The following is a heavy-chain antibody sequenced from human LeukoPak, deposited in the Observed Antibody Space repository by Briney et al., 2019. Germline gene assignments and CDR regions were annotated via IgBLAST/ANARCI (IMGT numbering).Heavy chain of an antibody. CDR2: TSSSNSYI. D-gene: IGHD3-22*01. CDR1: GFTFSSYS. CDR3: ARDEDSSGYYSHFDY. Sequence: GGSLRLSCAASGFTFSSYSMNWVRQAPGKGLGWGSSTSSSNSYIYYADSVKGPFTISRDTAKNSLYLKMHSLRAADTAVYYCARDEDSSGYYSHFDYWGQGTLVTVS. V-gene: IGHV3-21*01. J-gene: IGHJ4*02.